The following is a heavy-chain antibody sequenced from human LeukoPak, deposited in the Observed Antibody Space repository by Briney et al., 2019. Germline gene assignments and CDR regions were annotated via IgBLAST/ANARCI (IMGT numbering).Heavy chain of an antibody. CDR3: ARDTSAEGYLDY. CDR1: GGSISISGYY. J-gene: IGHJ4*02. Sequence: PSQTLSLTCTVSGGSISISGYYWTWIRQHPGKGLEWIGYIHYSGNTYYNPSLKSRVTIAVDTSKNQFSLKMNSVTAADMALYYCARDTSAEGYLDYWGQGTLVTVSS. V-gene: IGHV4-31*03. CDR2: IHYSGNT.